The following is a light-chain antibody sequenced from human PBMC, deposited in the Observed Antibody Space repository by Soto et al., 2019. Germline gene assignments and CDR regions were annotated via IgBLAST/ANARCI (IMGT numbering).Light chain of an antibody. V-gene: IGLV2-14*01. CDR1: SSDVGGYNY. CDR2: EVS. Sequence: QSALTQPASVSGSPGQSINISCTGTSSDVGGYNYVSRYQQHPGKAPKFMIYEVSNRPSGVSNRFSGSKSGNTASLTISGLQAEDEADYYCSSYTSSSTPWVFGGGTQLTVL. CDR3: SSYTSSSTPWV. J-gene: IGLJ3*02.